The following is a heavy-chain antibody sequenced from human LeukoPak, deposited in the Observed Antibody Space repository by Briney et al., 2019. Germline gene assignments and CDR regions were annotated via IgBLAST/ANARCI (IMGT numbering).Heavy chain of an antibody. V-gene: IGHV4-59*01. CDR2: IYYSGST. CDR3: ARDRSSWALDY. D-gene: IGHD6-13*01. CDR1: GGSISSYY. Sequence: SETLSLTCTVSGGSISSYYWSWIRQPPGKGLEWIGYIYYSGSTNYNPSLKSRVTISVDTSKNQFSLKLSSVTAADTAVYYCARDRSSWALDYWGQGTLVTVSS. J-gene: IGHJ4*02.